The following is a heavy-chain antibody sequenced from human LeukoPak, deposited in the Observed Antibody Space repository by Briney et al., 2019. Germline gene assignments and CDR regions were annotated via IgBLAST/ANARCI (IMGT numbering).Heavy chain of an antibody. V-gene: IGHV1-8*01. CDR1: GYTFTSYD. CDR3: ARDYDVLTAYPPTQLFDP. J-gene: IGHJ5*02. D-gene: IGHD3-9*01. CDR2: MNPNSGNT. Sequence: GASVKVSCKASGYTFTSYDINWVRQATGQGLEWMGWMNPNSGNTGYAQKFQGRVTMTRNTSISTAYMELSSLRSEDTAVYYCARDYDVLTAYPPTQLFDPWGQGTLVTVSS.